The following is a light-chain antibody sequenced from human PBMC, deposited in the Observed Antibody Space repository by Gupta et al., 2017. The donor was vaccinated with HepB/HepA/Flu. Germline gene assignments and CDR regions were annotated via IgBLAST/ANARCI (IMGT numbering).Light chain of an antibody. J-gene: IGLJ1*01. CDR1: AYNIGLYNY. CDR3: VSYAGSDTYV. CDR2: DVY. V-gene: IGLV2-11*01. Sequence: QSGLSQPRSVSGSPGQSVTISCTGAAYNIGLYNYVSWFKQRPGEVPRLLIYDVYKRPSGGPGRFSAAKSGVTASLTISGLQSDDEADYHCVSYAGSDTYVFGTGTTVTVL.